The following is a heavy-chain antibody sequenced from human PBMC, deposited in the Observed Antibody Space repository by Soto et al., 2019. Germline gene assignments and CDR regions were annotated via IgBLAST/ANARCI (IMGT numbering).Heavy chain of an antibody. Sequence: GASVKVSCKVSGYTLTELSMHWVRQAPGKGLEWMGGFDPEDGETIYAQKFQGRVTMTEDTSTDTAYMELSSLRSEDTAVYYCAIQGPIYYYYGMDVWGQGTTVTVSS. CDR2: FDPEDGET. V-gene: IGHV1-24*01. CDR1: GYTLTELS. J-gene: IGHJ6*02. CDR3: AIQGPIYYYYGMDV.